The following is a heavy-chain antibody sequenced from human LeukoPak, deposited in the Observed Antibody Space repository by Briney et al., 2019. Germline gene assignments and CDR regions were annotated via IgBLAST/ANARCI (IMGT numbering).Heavy chain of an antibody. Sequence: SETLSLTCTVSGGSISSGSYYWSWIRQPAGKGLEWIGRIYTSGSTNYNPSLKSRVTISVDTSKNQFSLKLSSVTAADTAVYYCARDNYYGSSGPWGQGTLVTVSS. D-gene: IGHD3-22*01. CDR2: IYTSGST. V-gene: IGHV4-61*02. CDR1: GGSISSGSYY. CDR3: ARDNYYGSSGP. J-gene: IGHJ5*02.